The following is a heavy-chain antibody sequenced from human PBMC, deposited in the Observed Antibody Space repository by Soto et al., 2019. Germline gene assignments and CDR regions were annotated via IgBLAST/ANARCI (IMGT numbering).Heavy chain of an antibody. D-gene: IGHD3-3*01. CDR3: ARDRDFWYYYYGMDV. CDR2: ISYDGSNK. Sequence: GGSLRLSCAASGFTFSSYAMHWVRQAPGKGLEWVAVISYDGSNKYYADSVKGRFTISRDNSKNTLYLQMNSLRAEDTAVYYCARDRDFWYYYYGMDVWGQGTTLTVSS. J-gene: IGHJ6*02. V-gene: IGHV3-30-3*01. CDR1: GFTFSSYA.